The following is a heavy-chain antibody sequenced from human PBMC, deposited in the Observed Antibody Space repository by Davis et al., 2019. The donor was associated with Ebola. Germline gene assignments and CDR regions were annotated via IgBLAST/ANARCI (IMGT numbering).Heavy chain of an antibody. CDR2: IYSSGRT. CDR1: GFPFNSFA. D-gene: IGHD3-16*01. CDR3: ARGISGGTVTWGD. V-gene: IGHV3-66*02. Sequence: PAGSLRLTCAASGFPFNSFAMNWVRQAPGKGLEWIAVIYSSGRTFYAGSVKGRFTISRDESDNTLYLQLDTLRTEDTAVYHCARGISGGTVTWGDWGQCTLVTVSS. J-gene: IGHJ1*01.